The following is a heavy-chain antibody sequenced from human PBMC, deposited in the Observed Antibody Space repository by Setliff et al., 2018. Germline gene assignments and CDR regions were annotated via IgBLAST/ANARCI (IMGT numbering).Heavy chain of an antibody. D-gene: IGHD5-12*01. J-gene: IGHJ6*03. Sequence: ASVKVSCKASGGTFRSYGISWVRQAPGQGLEWMGGTIPMFGAANYAQKFQGRVTIITDEFTGTAYMELSSLRTEDTAVYYCAREGVDIRSSTDYRYSMDVWGKGTTVTVSS. CDR3: AREGVDIRSSTDYRYSMDV. CDR1: GGTFRSYG. V-gene: IGHV1-69*05. CDR2: TIPMFGAA.